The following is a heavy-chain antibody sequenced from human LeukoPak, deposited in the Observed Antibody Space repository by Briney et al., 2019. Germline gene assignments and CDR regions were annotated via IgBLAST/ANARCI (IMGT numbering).Heavy chain of an antibody. CDR1: GGSISSYY. CDR3: ARFHSSSSYFES. D-gene: IGHD6-6*01. Sequence: SETLSLTCTVSGGSISSYYWSWIRQPAGKGLEWIGRIYTGGSTNYNPSLKSRVTMSVDTSKNQFSLKLSSMTAADTAVYYCARFHSSSSYFESWGQGTLVTVSS. J-gene: IGHJ4*02. V-gene: IGHV4-4*07. CDR2: IYTGGST.